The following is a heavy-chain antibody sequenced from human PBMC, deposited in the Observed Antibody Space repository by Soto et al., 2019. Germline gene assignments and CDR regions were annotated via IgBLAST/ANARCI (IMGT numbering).Heavy chain of an antibody. CDR3: ARPLCSSTRCGPYFFDS. CDR1: GYTFTSND. Sequence: QVQLVQSGAEVKKPGASVKVSCKASGYTFTSNDIKWVRQAPGQWPEWMGWMNPDNGKTGFAQKFPGRITMTRNTSISTAYMELSSLRSDDTAVYFCARPLCSSTRCGPYFFDSWGQGSLVTVSS. D-gene: IGHD2-2*01. J-gene: IGHJ4*02. CDR2: MNPDNGKT. V-gene: IGHV1-8*01.